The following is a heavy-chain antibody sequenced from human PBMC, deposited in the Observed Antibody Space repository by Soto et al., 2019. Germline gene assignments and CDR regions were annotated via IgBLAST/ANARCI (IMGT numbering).Heavy chain of an antibody. V-gene: IGHV1-2*04. Sequence: QVQLVQSGAEVKKPGASVKVSCKASGYTFTGYYMHWVRQAPGQGLEWMGWINPNSGGTNYAQKFQGWLTMTRDTSISTAYMELSRLRSDDTAVYYCARSLDCSGGSCYSSPFDYWGQGTLVTVSS. CDR2: INPNSGGT. CDR3: ARSLDCSGGSCYSSPFDY. J-gene: IGHJ4*02. D-gene: IGHD2-15*01. CDR1: GYTFTGYY.